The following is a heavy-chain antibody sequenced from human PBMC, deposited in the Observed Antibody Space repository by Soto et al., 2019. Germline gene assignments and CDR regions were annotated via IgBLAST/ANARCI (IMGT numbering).Heavy chain of an antibody. Sequence: QITLKESGPTLVRPTQTLTLTCTVSGFSLDTWGVGVGWIRQSPGKAPEWLALIYWDDDKRYSPSLKNRLTITKDTSKNQVVLTVTNMDPVDTVTYYCARALGSWGSYDVVHWGQGTLVTVSS. CDR2: IYWDDDK. D-gene: IGHD3-16*01. J-gene: IGHJ4*02. CDR3: ARALGSWGSYDVVH. V-gene: IGHV2-5*02. CDR1: GFSLDTWGVG.